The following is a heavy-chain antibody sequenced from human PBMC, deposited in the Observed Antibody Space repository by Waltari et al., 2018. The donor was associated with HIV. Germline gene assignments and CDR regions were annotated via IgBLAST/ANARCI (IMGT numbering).Heavy chain of an antibody. Sequence: EVQLVESGGGLVQPGGCLMIYCAGSGSTFSSYWIGWVRQAPGKGLEWVANIKQDGSGEFYVDSVKGRFTISRDNAKNSLFLQMNSLRGEDTAVYYCARDCGRYWGQGTLVTVSS. V-gene: IGHV3-7*01. J-gene: IGHJ4*02. CDR2: IKQDGSGE. D-gene: IGHD2-21*01. CDR1: GSTFSSYW. CDR3: ARDCGRY.